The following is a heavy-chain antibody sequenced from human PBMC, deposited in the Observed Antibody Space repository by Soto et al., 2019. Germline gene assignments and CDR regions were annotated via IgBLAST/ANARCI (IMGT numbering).Heavy chain of an antibody. CDR2: IYYSGGT. CDR3: ARHKGQYGGYERPVSSGYYWPLFDY. Sequence: SETLSLTCTVSGGSISNFYWSWIRQPPGKGLEWIGYIYYSGGTTYNPSLKSRVTISGDTSKNQISLKLSSAIAADTAVYYCARHKGQYGGYERPVSSGYYWPLFDYWGQGTLVTVSS. V-gene: IGHV4-59*08. J-gene: IGHJ4*02. D-gene: IGHD3-22*01. CDR1: GGSISNFY.